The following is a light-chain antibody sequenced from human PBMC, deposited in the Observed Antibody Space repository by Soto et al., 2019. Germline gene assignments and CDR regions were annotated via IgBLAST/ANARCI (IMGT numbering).Light chain of an antibody. J-gene: IGKJ1*01. CDR1: QSVLYSSNNKNY. V-gene: IGKV4-1*01. CDR3: QQYCSTPWT. CDR2: WAS. Sequence: DIVMTQSPDSLAVSLGERATINCKSSQSVLYSSNNKNYLAWYQQKPGQPPKLLIYWASTRESGVPDRFSGSGSGTDFTLTISSLQAEDVAVYYCQQYCSTPWTFGQGTKVELK.